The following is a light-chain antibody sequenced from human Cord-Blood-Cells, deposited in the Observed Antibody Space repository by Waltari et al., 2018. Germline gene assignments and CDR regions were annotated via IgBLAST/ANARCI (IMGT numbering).Light chain of an antibody. Sequence: SYELTQPPSVSVSLGQTASITCSGDKLGDKYACWYQQKPGQSPVLVSNKDSKRPSGIPERFSGSNSGNTATLTISGTQAMDEADYYCQAWDSSTAVFGGGTKLTVL. V-gene: IGLV3-1*01. CDR2: KDS. J-gene: IGLJ3*02. CDR1: KLGDKY. CDR3: QAWDSSTAV.